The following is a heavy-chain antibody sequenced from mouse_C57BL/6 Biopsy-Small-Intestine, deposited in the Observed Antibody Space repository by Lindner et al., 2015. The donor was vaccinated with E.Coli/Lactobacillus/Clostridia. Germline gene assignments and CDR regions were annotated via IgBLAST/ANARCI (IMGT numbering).Heavy chain of an antibody. CDR2: INPSSGYT. CDR3: VREDWFFDV. CDR1: GYIFTNYW. J-gene: IGHJ1*03. Sequence: VQLQESGAELAKPGASVKLSCKASGYIFTNYWMHWVKQRPGQGLEWIGYINPSSGYTTYNQKFKDKATLTADKSSSTAYMQLSSLTYEDSAVYYCVREDWFFDVWGTGTTVTVSS. V-gene: IGHV1-7*01.